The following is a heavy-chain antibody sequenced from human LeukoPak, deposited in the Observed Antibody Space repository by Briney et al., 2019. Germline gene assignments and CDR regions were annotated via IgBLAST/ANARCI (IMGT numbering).Heavy chain of an antibody. J-gene: IGHJ4*02. CDR2: ICGRGTTK. V-gene: IGHV3-48*03. D-gene: IGHD5-18*01. CDR3: GRDKRGYSYGPGGY. CDR1: GFNFNTYD. Sequence: QAGGSLRLSCAASGFNFNTYDMNWVRQAPGKGLEWVSYICGRGTTKYYANSSKGRLTISRDNAESSLYLQMNSLRAEETAVYYCGRDKRGYSYGPGGYWGQGTLVTVSS.